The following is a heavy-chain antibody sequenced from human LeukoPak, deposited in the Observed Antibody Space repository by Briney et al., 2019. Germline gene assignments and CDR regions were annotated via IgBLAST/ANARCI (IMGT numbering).Heavy chain of an antibody. CDR3: ARRVIAVGLDY. CDR1: GFTFSSSG. J-gene: IGHJ4*02. V-gene: IGHV3-48*04. D-gene: IGHD6-19*01. Sequence: GGSLRLSCTASGFTFSSSGMNWVRQAPGKGLEWVSFIGTNSRTSYYGDSVKGRFTISRDNAKNSLYLQMNSLRAEDTAVYYCARRVIAVGLDYWGQGTLVTVSS. CDR2: IGTNSRTS.